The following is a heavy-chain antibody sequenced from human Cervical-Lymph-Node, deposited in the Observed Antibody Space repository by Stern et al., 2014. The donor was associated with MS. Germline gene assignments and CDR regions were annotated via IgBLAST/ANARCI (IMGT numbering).Heavy chain of an antibody. J-gene: IGHJ4*02. CDR1: GFTFSSYG. V-gene: IGHV3-30*18. D-gene: IGHD1-26*01. CDR2: ISYDGSNK. Sequence: VQLEESGGGVVQPGRSLRLSCAASGFTFSSYGMHWVRQAPGKGLEWVAVISYDGSNKYYADSVKGRFTISRDNSKNTLYLQMNSLRAEDTAVYYCAKGPWIDGSYGLLGYWGQGTLVTVSS. CDR3: AKGPWIDGSYGLLGY.